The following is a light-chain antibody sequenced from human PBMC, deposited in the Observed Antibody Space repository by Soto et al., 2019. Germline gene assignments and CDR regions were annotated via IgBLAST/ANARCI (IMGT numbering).Light chain of an antibody. CDR2: DTS. CDR1: QSVSGNS. J-gene: IGKJ1*01. Sequence: VLTQSPGTLSLSPGERGTLSCRASQSVSGNSLAWYQQKPCQAPRVLIYDTSRRAAGIQARFSGSGSGTEFTLTIRSLEPEDFAVYYCKQRSNWRTFGQGTKVDIK. V-gene: IGKV3D-20*02. CDR3: KQRSNWRT.